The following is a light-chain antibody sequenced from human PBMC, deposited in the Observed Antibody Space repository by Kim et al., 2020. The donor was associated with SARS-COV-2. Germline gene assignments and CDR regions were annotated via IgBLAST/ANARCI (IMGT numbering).Light chain of an antibody. Sequence: LTRGERATPSCGASQTVNSDLAWYEHKPGQAPRLLKYDISKRATGIPARFSGSGTGTEFTLTSSSLETEDSAVYYCQQRDNWPYTFGQGTKLEI. CDR3: QQRDNWPYT. V-gene: IGKV3-11*01. J-gene: IGKJ2*01. CDR2: DIS. CDR1: QTVNSD.